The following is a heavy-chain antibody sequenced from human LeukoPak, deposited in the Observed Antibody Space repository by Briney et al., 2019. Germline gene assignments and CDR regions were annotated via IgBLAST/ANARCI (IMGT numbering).Heavy chain of an antibody. CDR1: GFTFSSYG. V-gene: IGHV3-23*01. Sequence: PGGSLRLSCAASGFTFSSYGMHWVRQAPGKGLEWVSAIRNGGGSIYYADSVKGRFTISRDNSKNTLYLQMNSLRAEGTAVYYCAKEAEGELHWGGYFEYWGQGTLVTVSS. J-gene: IGHJ4*02. D-gene: IGHD3-16*01. CDR2: IRNGGGSI. CDR3: AKEAEGELHWGGYFEY.